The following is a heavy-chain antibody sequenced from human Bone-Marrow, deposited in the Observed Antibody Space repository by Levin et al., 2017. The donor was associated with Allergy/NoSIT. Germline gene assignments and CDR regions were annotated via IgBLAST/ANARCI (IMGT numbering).Heavy chain of an antibody. D-gene: IGHD1-7*01. CDR3: ARAIHGTSAEYFQH. V-gene: IGHV1-69*13. Sequence: ASVKVSCKASGGTFSSYAISWVRQAPGQGLEWMGGIIPIFGTANYAQKFQGRVTITADESTSTAYMELSSLRSEDTAVYYCARAIHGTSAEYFQHWGQGTLVTVSS. J-gene: IGHJ1*01. CDR2: IIPIFGTA. CDR1: GGTFSSYA.